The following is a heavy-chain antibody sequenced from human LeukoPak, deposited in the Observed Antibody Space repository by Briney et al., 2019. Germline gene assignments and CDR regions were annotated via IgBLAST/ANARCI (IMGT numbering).Heavy chain of an antibody. J-gene: IGHJ4*02. CDR3: ARGKEVITMLRGLKPGYYFDY. CDR2: IHYSGST. CDR1: GGSISSGSYY. Sequence: SQTLSLTCTVSGGSISSGSYYWRWIRQPAGKGLEWIGYIHYSGSTKYKSSLKSRVTISVDTSKNQFSLKLNSVTAADTAVYYCARGKEVITMLRGLKPGYYFDYWGEGTLVTVSS. V-gene: IGHV4-61*10. D-gene: IGHD3-10*01.